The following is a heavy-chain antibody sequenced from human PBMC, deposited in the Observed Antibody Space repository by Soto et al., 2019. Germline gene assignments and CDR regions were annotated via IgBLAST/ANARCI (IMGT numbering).Heavy chain of an antibody. CDR2: IIPIFGTA. V-gene: IGHV1-69*01. D-gene: IGHD1-26*01. CDR1: GGTFSSYA. CDR3: ARSAFSGSSTFDY. J-gene: IGHJ4*02. Sequence: QVQLVQSGAEVKKPGSSVKVSCKASGGTFSSYAISWGRQAPGQGSEWIGGIIPIFGTANYAQKFQGIVTITADESTSTAYMELSSLRSEDTAVYYCARSAFSGSSTFDYWGQGTLVTVSS.